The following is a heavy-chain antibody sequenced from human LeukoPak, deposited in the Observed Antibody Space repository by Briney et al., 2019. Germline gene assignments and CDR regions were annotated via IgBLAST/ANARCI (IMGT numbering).Heavy chain of an antibody. CDR1: GFTFDDYA. Sequence: GGSLRLSCAVSGFTFDDYAMHWVRHAPGKGLEWVSGISWNSGSIGYADSVKGRFTISRDNAKNSLYLQMNSLRAEDTALYYCAKSRYYYDSRGYYSPPYFDYWGQGTLVTVSS. V-gene: IGHV3-9*01. CDR3: AKSRYYYDSRGYYSPPYFDY. D-gene: IGHD3-22*01. CDR2: ISWNSGSI. J-gene: IGHJ4*02.